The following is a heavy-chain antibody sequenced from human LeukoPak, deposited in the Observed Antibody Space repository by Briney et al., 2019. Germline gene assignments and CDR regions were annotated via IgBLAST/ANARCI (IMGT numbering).Heavy chain of an antibody. V-gene: IGHV1-18*01. CDR3: ARVKHYYGSGSPLGY. CDR2: ISAYNGNT. Sequence: ASVKVSCKASSYTFTSYGISWVRQAPGQGLEWMGWISAYNGNTNYAQKLQGRVTMTTDTSTSTAYMELRSLRSDDTAVYYCARVKHYYGSGSPLGYWGQGTLVTVSS. J-gene: IGHJ4*02. CDR1: SYTFTSYG. D-gene: IGHD3-10*01.